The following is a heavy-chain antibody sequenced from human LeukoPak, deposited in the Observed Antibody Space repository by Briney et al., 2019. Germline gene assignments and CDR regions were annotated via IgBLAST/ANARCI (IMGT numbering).Heavy chain of an antibody. CDR2: IYYSGST. V-gene: IGHV4-39*07. CDR1: GGSISSSSYY. D-gene: IGHD2-2*01. Sequence: SETLSLTCTVSGGSISSSSYYWGWIRQPPGKGLEWIGSIYYSGSTYYNPSLKSRVTISVDTSKNQFSLKLSSVTAADTAVYYCARGYCSSTSCYYFDYWGQGTLVTVSS. J-gene: IGHJ4*02. CDR3: ARGYCSSTSCYYFDY.